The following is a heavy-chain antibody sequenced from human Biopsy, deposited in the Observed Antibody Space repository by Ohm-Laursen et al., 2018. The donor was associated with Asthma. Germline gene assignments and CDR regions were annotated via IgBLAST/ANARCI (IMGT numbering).Heavy chain of an antibody. Sequence: SLRLSCSASGFTFGSYGLHWVRQAPGKGLGWVADIWFDGSNKHYADSVKGRFTISRDNSKNTLYLQMNSLRAEDTALYYCGRERSYMVDYWGQGTLVIVSS. CDR2: IWFDGSNK. V-gene: IGHV3-33*01. CDR1: GFTFGSYG. CDR3: GRERSYMVDY. J-gene: IGHJ4*02. D-gene: IGHD3-10*01.